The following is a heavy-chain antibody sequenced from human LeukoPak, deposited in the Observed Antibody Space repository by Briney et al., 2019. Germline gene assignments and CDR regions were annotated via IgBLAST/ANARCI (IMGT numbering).Heavy chain of an antibody. CDR1: GDSNTNSIYY. V-gene: IGHV4-39*07. Sequence: PSETLSLTCTVSGDSNTNSIYYWGWIRQSPGKGLEWIGTIDYSGNTYYNPSLKSRATISIDTSKNQFSLKLGSVTAADTAVYYCAREYTLYRIGWFLDYWGQGTVVAVSS. J-gene: IGHJ4*02. D-gene: IGHD6-19*01. CDR2: IDYSGNT. CDR3: AREYTLYRIGWFLDY.